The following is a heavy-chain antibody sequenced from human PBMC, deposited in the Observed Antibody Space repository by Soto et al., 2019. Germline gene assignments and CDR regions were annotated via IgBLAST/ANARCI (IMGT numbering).Heavy chain of an antibody. D-gene: IGHD2-21*01. Sequence: SVKVSCKASGGTFSSYAISWVRQAPGQGLEWMGGIIPIFGTANYAQKFQGRVTITADESTSTAYMELSSLRSEDTAVYYCAGSGDDLTYYYKGMDVWGQGTTITVSS. CDR3: AGSGDDLTYYYKGMDV. CDR2: IIPIFGTA. CDR1: GGTFSSYA. V-gene: IGHV1-69*13. J-gene: IGHJ6*02.